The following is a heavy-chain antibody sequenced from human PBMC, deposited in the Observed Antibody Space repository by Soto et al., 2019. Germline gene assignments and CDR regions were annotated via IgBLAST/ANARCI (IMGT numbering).Heavy chain of an antibody. CDR3: ARHRDTSSRYLLPDY. CDR1: GGSISSGGNY. Sequence: PSETLSLTCTVSGGSISSGGNYWGWIRQPPGKGLEWIGNIYYRGNTYYNPSLRSRVTISVDTSKNQFSLKVTSLTVADTAVYYCARHRDTSSRYLLPDYWGQGIFVTVSS. V-gene: IGHV4-39*01. J-gene: IGHJ4*02. D-gene: IGHD6-13*01. CDR2: IYYRGNT.